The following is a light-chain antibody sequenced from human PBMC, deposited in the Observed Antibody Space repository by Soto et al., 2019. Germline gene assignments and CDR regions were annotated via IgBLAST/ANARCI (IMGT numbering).Light chain of an antibody. J-gene: IGLJ3*02. CDR1: NIGNKG. CDR3: QVRESPSDHSVV. V-gene: IGLV3-21*02. Sequence: SYELTQPPSVSVAPGQTASITCGGDNIGNKGVHWYQQKPGQAPELVVYNGRDRPSGIPERFSGSNSGNTATLTITRVEAGDEADFYCQVRESPSDHSVVFGGGTKLTV. CDR2: NGR.